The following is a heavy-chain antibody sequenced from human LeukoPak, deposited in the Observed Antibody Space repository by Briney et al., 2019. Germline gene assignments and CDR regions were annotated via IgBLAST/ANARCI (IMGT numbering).Heavy chain of an antibody. V-gene: IGHV3-23*01. D-gene: IGHD5-18*01. CDR1: GFTFSGYA. CDR2: ISGRGGST. Sequence: GGSLRLSCAASGFTFSGYAMTWVRQAPGKGLEWVSAISGRGGSTYYADSVKGRFTISRDNSKNTLYLQMNNLRAEDTAVYYCAKAPPDSYYYYYGMDVWGQGTTVTVSS. CDR3: AKAPPDSYYYYYGMDV. J-gene: IGHJ6*02.